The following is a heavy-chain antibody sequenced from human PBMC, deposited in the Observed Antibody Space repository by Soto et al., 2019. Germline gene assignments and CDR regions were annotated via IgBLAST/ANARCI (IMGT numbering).Heavy chain of an antibody. J-gene: IGHJ3*02. D-gene: IGHD3-22*01. V-gene: IGHV4-34*01. CDR3: AREDYYDSSGYYYEDAFDI. CDR1: GGSFSGHS. CDR2: INHSGRV. Sequence: PSETLSLTCAVYGGSFSGHSWTWIRQSPGKGLEWIGDINHSGRVNYSPSLKSRVTISLDTSKNQFSLTLSAVTAADTAVYYCAREDYYDSSGYYYEDAFDIWGQGTMVTVS.